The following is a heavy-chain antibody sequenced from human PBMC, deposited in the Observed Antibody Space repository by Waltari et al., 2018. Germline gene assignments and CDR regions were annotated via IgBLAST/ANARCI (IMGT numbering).Heavy chain of an antibody. D-gene: IGHD2-2*01. Sequence: EVQLVESGGALVQPGGSLRLSCAASGFTFSNYWLSWVRKAPGKGLEWVANVKQDGSAKFYVDAVRGRFTISRDNAKKSLFLQMNSLRAEDTAVYYCAKDRSSGTNFRRIDYWGQGTLVTVSS. CDR3: AKDRSSGTNFRRIDY. CDR2: VKQDGSAK. CDR1: GFTFSNYW. V-gene: IGHV3-7*03. J-gene: IGHJ4*02.